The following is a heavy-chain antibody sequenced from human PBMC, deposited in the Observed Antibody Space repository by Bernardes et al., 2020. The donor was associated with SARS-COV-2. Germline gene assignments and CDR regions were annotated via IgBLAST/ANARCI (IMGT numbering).Heavy chain of an antibody. CDR2: ITVYNGIT. Sequence: VGWKASGYTLTTNGLTWVRENPGQGLEWMGWITVYNGITDYAQKFQDRVTMTTDTSKSTAYMELKSLRSDDTAVYYCARISSAWDFFDFWGQGTLVTVPS. V-gene: IGHV1-18*04. CDR1: GYTLTTNG. D-gene: IGHD6-19*01. J-gene: IGHJ4*02. CDR3: ARISSAWDFFDF.